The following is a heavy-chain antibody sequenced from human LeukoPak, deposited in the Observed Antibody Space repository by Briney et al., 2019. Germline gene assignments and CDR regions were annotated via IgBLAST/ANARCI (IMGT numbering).Heavy chain of an antibody. CDR1: GFTFSNAW. D-gene: IGHD6-13*01. CDR2: IKSKSDGGTT. Sequence: PGGSLRLSCAASGFTFSNAWMNWVRQAPGKGLEWVGRIKSKSDGGTTDYAAPVKGRFTISRDDSKNTVYLQMNSLKTEDTAVYYCTTEEHRSSWYRSFDYWGQGTLVTVSS. CDR3: TTEEHRSSWYRSFDY. J-gene: IGHJ4*02. V-gene: IGHV3-15*07.